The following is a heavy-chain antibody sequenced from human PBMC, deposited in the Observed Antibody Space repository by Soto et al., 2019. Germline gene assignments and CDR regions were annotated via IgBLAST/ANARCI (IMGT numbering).Heavy chain of an antibody. J-gene: IGHJ4*02. Sequence: QVQLVESGGGVVQPGGSLILSCKASGFTFSSYAIHWVRHAPGKWLEWVSVLSPEGLNKHSAESVRARFVISRDTSKNMVHLEMNRLRLEDTAVYFCARRLTTTVSALGYWGQGSLVNVSS. CDR2: LSPEGLNK. D-gene: IGHD4-17*01. CDR1: GFTFSSYA. V-gene: IGHV3-30*09. CDR3: ARRLTTTVSALGY.